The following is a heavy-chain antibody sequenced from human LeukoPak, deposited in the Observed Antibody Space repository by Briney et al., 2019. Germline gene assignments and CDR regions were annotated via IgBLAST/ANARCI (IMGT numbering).Heavy chain of an antibody. Sequence: PGGSLRLSCAASGFTFSSYSMNWVRQAPGKGLEWVSSISSSSSYIYYADSVKGRFTISRDNAKNSLYLQMNSLRAEDTAVYYCARDWGYYDSPGIGYFQHWGQGTLVTVSS. V-gene: IGHV3-21*01. CDR2: ISSSSSYI. J-gene: IGHJ1*01. D-gene: IGHD3-22*01. CDR3: ARDWGYYDSPGIGYFQH. CDR1: GFTFSSYS.